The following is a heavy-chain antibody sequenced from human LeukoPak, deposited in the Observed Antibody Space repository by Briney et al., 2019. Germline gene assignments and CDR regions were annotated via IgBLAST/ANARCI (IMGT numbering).Heavy chain of an antibody. J-gene: IGHJ4*02. CDR1: GGSISSSSYY. CDR2: IYYSGST. Sequence: SETLSLTCAVSGGSISSSSYYWGWIRQPPGKGLEWIGSIYYSGSTYYNPSLKSRVTISVDTSKNQFSLKLSSVTAADTAVYYCARDLAGPGSYSAPFDYWGQGTLVTVSS. CDR3: ARDLAGPGSYSAPFDY. D-gene: IGHD1-26*01. V-gene: IGHV4-39*07.